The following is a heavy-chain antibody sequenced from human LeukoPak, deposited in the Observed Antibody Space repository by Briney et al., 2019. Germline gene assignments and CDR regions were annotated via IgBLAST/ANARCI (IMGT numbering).Heavy chain of an antibody. CDR3: ARRPPPYSSSWFYYYYMDV. V-gene: IGHV4-34*01. J-gene: IGHJ6*03. CDR2: INHSGST. Sequence: PSETLSLTCAVYGGSFSGYYWSWIRHPPGKGLEWIGEINHSGSTNYNPSLKSRVTISVDTSKNQFSLKLSSVTAADTAVYYCARRPPPYSSSWFYYYYMDVWGKGTTVTVSS. CDR1: GGSFSGYY. D-gene: IGHD6-13*01.